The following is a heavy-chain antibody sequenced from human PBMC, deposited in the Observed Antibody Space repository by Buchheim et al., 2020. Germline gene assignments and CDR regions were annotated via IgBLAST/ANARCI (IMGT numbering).Heavy chain of an antibody. Sequence: EVQLVESGGGLIQPGGSLRLSCAASGFTVSSNYMSWVRQAPGKGLEWVSVIYSGGSTYYADSVKGRFTISRDNSKNTLYLQMNSLRAEETAVYYCARTGYCSSTSCYYYYYYYMDVWGKGTT. V-gene: IGHV3-53*01. CDR3: ARTGYCSSTSCYYYYYYYMDV. J-gene: IGHJ6*03. D-gene: IGHD2-2*01. CDR2: IYSGGST. CDR1: GFTVSSNY.